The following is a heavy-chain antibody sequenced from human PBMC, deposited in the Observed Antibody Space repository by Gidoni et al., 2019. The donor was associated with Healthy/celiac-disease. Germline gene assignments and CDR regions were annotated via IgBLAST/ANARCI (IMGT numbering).Heavy chain of an antibody. CDR1: GYSISSSNW. CDR3: ARAGGYSSSWSYNWFDP. CDR2: IYYSGST. Sequence: QVQLQESGPGLVKPSATLSLTCAVSGYSISSSNWWGWIRQPPGKGLEWIGYIYYSGSTYYNPSLKSRVTMSVDTSKNQFSLKLSSVTAVDTAVYYCARAGGYSSSWSYNWFDPWGQGTLVTVSS. J-gene: IGHJ5*02. V-gene: IGHV4-28*03. D-gene: IGHD6-13*01.